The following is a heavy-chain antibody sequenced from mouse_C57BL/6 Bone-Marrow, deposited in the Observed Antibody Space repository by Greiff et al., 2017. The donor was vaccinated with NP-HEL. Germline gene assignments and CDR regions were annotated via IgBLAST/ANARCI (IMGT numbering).Heavy chain of an antibody. CDR2: INPNNGGT. CDR1: GYTFTDYY. D-gene: IGHD1-1*01. J-gene: IGHJ2*01. CDR3: AREGLYYYGSVYYFDY. Sequence: EVQLHQSGPELVKPGASVKISCKASGYTFTDYYMNWVKQSHGKSLEWIGDINPNNGGTSYNQKFKGKATLTVDKSSSTAYMELRSLTSEDSAVYYCAREGLYYYGSVYYFDYWGQGTTLTVSS. V-gene: IGHV1-26*01.